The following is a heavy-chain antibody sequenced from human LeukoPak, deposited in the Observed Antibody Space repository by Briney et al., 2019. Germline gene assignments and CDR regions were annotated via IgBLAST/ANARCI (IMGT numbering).Heavy chain of an antibody. CDR2: ISWNSGSI. J-gene: IGHJ4*02. D-gene: IGHD2-8*01. CDR1: GFTFDDYA. V-gene: IGHV3-9*01. Sequence: GGSLRLSCAASGFTFDDYAMHWVRQAPGRGLEWVSGISWNSGSIGYADSVKGRFTISRDNAKNSLYLQMNSLRAEDAALYYCAKDKTPLMVYAMPDYWGQGTLVTVSS. CDR3: AKDKTPLMVYAMPDY.